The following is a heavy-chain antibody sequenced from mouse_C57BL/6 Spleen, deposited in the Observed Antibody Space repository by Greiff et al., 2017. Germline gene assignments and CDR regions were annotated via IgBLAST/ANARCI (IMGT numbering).Heavy chain of an antibody. D-gene: IGHD2-1*01. V-gene: IGHV14-4*01. CDR3: THYDNYVRDYFDY. CDR2: IDPENGDT. CDR1: GFNIKDDY. J-gene: IGHJ2*01. Sequence: VQLQQSGAELVRPGASVKLSCTASGFNIKDDYMHWVKQRPEQGLEWIGWIDPENGDTEYASKFQGKATITADTSSNTAYLQLSSLTSEDTAVYYCTHYDNYVRDYFDYWGQGTTLTVAS.